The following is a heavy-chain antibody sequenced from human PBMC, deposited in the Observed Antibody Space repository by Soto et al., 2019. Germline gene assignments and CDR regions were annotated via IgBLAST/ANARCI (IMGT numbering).Heavy chain of an antibody. D-gene: IGHD6-19*01. CDR3: AKGYSSGWYATFYVPMDV. V-gene: IGHV3-30*18. J-gene: IGHJ6*02. Sequence: SLRLSCAASGFTFSSYGMHWVRQAPGKGLEWVAVISYDGSNKYYADSVKGRFTISRDNSKNTLYLQMNSLRAEDTAVYYCAKGYSSGWYATFYVPMDVWGQGTTVTVSS. CDR2: ISYDGSNK. CDR1: GFTFSSYG.